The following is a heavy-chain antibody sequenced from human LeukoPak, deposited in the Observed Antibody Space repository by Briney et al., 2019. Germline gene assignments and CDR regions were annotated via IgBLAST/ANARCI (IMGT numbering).Heavy chain of an antibody. CDR1: GGTFSSYA. J-gene: IGHJ4*02. D-gene: IGHD3-3*01. V-gene: IGHV1-69*05. CDR3: ARDAEIFGVVTPTFDY. CDR2: IIPIFGTA. Sequence: SLKVSCKASGGTFSSYAISWLRQAPGQGLEWMGRIIPIFGTANYAQKFQGRVTITTDESTSTAYMELSSLRSEDTAVYNCARDAEIFGVVTPTFDYWGQGTLVTVSS.